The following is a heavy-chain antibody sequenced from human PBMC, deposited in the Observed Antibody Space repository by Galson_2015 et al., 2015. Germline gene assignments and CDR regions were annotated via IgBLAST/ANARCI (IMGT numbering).Heavy chain of an antibody. D-gene: IGHD1-26*01. CDR3: AKVLVSTYYYYYCRDA. J-gene: IGHJ6*03. CDR2: ISGSGGST. Sequence: SLRLSCAASGFTFSNYSMNWVRQAPGKGLEWVSAISGSGGSTYYAESVKGRFTISRDNSKNTLYLQMNSLRAEDTALYYCAKVLVSTYYYYYCRDASG. V-gene: IGHV3-23*01. CDR1: GFTFSNYS.